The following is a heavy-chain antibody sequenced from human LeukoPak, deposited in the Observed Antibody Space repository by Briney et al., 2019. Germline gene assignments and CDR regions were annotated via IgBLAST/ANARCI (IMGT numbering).Heavy chain of an antibody. Sequence: PGGSLRLSCAASGFTFSDYYMSWVRQAPGKGLEWLSYITNSGNMRYYADSVKGRFTISRDNAKNSLYLQMNSLRAEDTAVYYCARDRDGGFDYWGQGTLVTVSS. J-gene: IGHJ4*02. V-gene: IGHV3-11*04. CDR3: ARDRDGGFDY. CDR1: GFTFSDYY. CDR2: ITNSGNMR. D-gene: IGHD5-24*01.